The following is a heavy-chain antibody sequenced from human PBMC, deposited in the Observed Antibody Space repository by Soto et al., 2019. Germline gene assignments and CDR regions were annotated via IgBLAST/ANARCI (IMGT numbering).Heavy chain of an antibody. CDR3: ARDLLIVGGYYDSSGLDY. J-gene: IGHJ4*02. D-gene: IGHD3-22*01. Sequence: GGSLRLSCAASGFTFSDYYMSWIRQAPGKGLEWVSYISSSGSTIYYADSVKGRFTTSRDNAKNSLYLQMNSLRAEDTAVYYCARDLLIVGGYYDSSGLDYWGQGTLVTVSS. CDR1: GFTFSDYY. V-gene: IGHV3-11*01. CDR2: ISSSGSTI.